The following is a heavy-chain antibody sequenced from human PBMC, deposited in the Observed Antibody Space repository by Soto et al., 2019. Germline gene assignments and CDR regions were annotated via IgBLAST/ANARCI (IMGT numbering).Heavy chain of an antibody. CDR1: GGTFSSYA. Sequence: SVKVSCKASGGTFSSYAISWVRQAPGQGLEWMGGIIPIFGTANYAQKFQGRVTITADESTSTAYMELSSLRSEDTAVYYCARGYSSSWYARPSYYYYGMDVWGQGTTVTVSS. V-gene: IGHV1-69*13. CDR2: IIPIFGTA. CDR3: ARGYSSSWYARPSYYYYGMDV. J-gene: IGHJ6*02. D-gene: IGHD6-13*01.